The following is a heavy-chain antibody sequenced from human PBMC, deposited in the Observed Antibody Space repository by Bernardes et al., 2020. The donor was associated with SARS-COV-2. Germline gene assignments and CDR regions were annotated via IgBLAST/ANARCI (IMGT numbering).Heavy chain of an antibody. CDR2: ISGSGGST. CDR1: GFTFSSYA. Sequence: GGSLRLSCAASGFTFSSYAMSWVRQAPGKGLEWVSVISGSGGSTYYADSVKGRFTISRDNSKNTLYLQMNSLRAEDTAVYYCAKDYTSVTYYYYGMDVWGQGTTVTVSS. CDR3: AKDYTSVTYYYYGMDV. V-gene: IGHV3-23*01. J-gene: IGHJ6*02. D-gene: IGHD3-16*01.